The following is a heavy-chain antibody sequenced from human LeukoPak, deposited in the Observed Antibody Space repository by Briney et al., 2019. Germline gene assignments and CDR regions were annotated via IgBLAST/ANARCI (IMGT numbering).Heavy chain of an antibody. CDR1: GFTFSAFA. D-gene: IGHD3-10*01. CDR3: AKGALYGSGSYYSAFDI. V-gene: IGHV3-23*01. Sequence: PGGFLRLSCAASGFTFSAFAMTWVRQAPGKGLEWVSTIRSTGASTYYADSVKGRFTISRDNSKNTLYLQMNILTAKDTAVYYCAKGALYGSGSYYSAFDIWGQGTMVTVSS. CDR2: IRSTGAST. J-gene: IGHJ3*02.